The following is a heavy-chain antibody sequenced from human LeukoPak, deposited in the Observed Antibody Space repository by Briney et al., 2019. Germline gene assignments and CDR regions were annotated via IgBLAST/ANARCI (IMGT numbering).Heavy chain of an antibody. J-gene: IGHJ4*02. CDR1: AGSISRGGYY. V-gene: IGHV4-31*03. CDR3: ASSRAGYLFDY. Sequence: SETLSLTCTVSAGSISRGGYYWSWIRQHPGQGLEWIGYIYYSGSTYYNPSLKSRLSISVDTSQNQFSLKLSSVTAADTAVYYCASSRAGYLFDYWGRGTLVTVSS. D-gene: IGHD5-24*01. CDR2: IYYSGST.